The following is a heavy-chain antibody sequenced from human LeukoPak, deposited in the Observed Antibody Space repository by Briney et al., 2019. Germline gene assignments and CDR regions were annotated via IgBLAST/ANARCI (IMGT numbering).Heavy chain of an antibody. D-gene: IGHD3-22*01. CDR1: GGSFSGYY. CDR3: ARDRYYYDSSGYYYLSI. CDR2: INHSGST. Sequence: SETLSLTCAVYGGSFSGYYWSWIRQPPGKGLEWIGEINHSGSTNYNPSLKSRVTISVDTSKNQFSLKLSSVTAADTAVYYCARDRYYYDSSGYYYLSIWGQGTLVTVSS. V-gene: IGHV4-34*01. J-gene: IGHJ4*02.